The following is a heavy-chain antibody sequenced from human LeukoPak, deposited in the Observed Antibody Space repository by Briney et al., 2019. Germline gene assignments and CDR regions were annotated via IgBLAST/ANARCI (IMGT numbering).Heavy chain of an antibody. CDR1: GGSISSYY. CDR2: IYTSGST. J-gene: IGHJ1*01. Sequence: SETLSLTCTVSGGSISSYYWSWIRQPPGKGLEWIGYIYTSGSTNYNPSLKSRVTISVDTSKNQFSLKLSSVTAADTAVYYCASPGYSSSWLYFQHWGQGTLVTVSS. V-gene: IGHV4-4*09. CDR3: ASPGYSSSWLYFQH. D-gene: IGHD6-13*01.